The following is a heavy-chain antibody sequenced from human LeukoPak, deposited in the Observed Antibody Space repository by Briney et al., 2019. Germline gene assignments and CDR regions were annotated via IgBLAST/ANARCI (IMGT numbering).Heavy chain of an antibody. V-gene: IGHV3-15*01. CDR2: FKSKTDGGTT. CDR1: GFTFSNAW. J-gene: IGHJ4*02. CDR3: TTDPTY. Sequence: PGGSLRLSCAASGFTFSNAWMSWVRQAPGKGLEWVGRFKSKTDGGTTDYAAPVKGRFTVSRDDSKNTFYPQMNSLKTEDTAVYYCTTDPTYWGRGTLVTVSS.